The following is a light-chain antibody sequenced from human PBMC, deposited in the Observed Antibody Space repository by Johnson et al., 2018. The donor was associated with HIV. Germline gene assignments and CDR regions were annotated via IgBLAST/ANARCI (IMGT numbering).Light chain of an antibody. CDR2: DND. V-gene: IGLV1-51*01. CDR1: YSNIGNNY. CDR3: GTWDSSLSAHV. J-gene: IGLJ1*01. Sequence: QSVLTQPPSVSAAPGQKVTISCSGSYSNIGNNYVSWYQQVPGTAPKLLIYDNDKRPSGIPDRFSASKSGTSATLGITGLQTGDEADYYCGTWDSSLSAHVFGTGTKVTVL.